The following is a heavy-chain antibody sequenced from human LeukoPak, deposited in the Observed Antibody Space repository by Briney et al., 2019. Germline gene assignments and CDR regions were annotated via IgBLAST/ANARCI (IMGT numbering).Heavy chain of an antibody. CDR1: GFTFSTYS. CDR2: ISSGGGDT. Sequence: GGSLRLSCAASGFTFSTYSMNWVRQAPGKGLEWVSTISSGGGDTYIADSVKGRFTISRDNSKYTLYLQMNRLRADDTAVYYCAKAEGATLYYYGVDVWGQGATVTVSS. J-gene: IGHJ6*02. CDR3: AKAEGATLYYYGVDV. V-gene: IGHV3-23*01.